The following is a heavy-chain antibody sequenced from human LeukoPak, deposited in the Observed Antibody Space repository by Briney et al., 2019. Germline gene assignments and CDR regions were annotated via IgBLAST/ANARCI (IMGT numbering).Heavy chain of an antibody. Sequence: SETLSLTSTVSGGSISSYYWSWIPQPPGKGLEWIGYIYTSGSTNYNPSLKTRVTISVDTSKNQFSLKLSSVTAADTAVYYCARVGPSIAARFPAHYYYYYMDVWGKGTTVTVSS. CDR2: IYTSGST. CDR1: GGSISSYY. V-gene: IGHV4-4*09. CDR3: ARVGPSIAARFPAHYYYYYMDV. D-gene: IGHD6-6*01. J-gene: IGHJ6*03.